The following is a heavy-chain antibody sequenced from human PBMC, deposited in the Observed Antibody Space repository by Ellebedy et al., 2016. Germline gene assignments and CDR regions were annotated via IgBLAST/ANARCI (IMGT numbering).Heavy chain of an antibody. J-gene: IGHJ5*02. D-gene: IGHD2-2*01. CDR2: IYTSGST. V-gene: IGHV4-4*07. CDR3: ARAVFVVVPAATNWFDP. Sequence: SETLSLTXTVSGGSISSYYWTWIRQPAGKGLEWIGHIYTSGSTNCNPSLKSRVTISVDTSKNQFSLKLSSVTAADTAVYYCARAVFVVVPAATNWFDPWGQGTLVTVSS. CDR1: GGSISSYY.